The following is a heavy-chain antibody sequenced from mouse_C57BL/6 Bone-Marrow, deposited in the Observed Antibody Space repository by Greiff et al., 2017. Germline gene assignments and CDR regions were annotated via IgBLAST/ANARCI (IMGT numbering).Heavy chain of an antibody. J-gene: IGHJ4*01. Sequence: EVHLVESGGDLVKPGGSLKLSCAASGFTFSSYGMSWVRPTPDKRLEWVATISSGGSYTYYPDSVKGRFTISRDNAKNTLYLQMSSLKSEDTAMYYCASPSVVAHYYAMDYWGQGTSVTVSS. V-gene: IGHV5-6*01. CDR3: ASPSVVAHYYAMDY. D-gene: IGHD1-1*01. CDR1: GFTFSSYG. CDR2: ISSGGSYT.